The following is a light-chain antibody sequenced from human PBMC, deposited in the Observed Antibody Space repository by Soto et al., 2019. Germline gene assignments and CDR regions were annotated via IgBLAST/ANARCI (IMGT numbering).Light chain of an antibody. J-gene: IGKJ1*01. V-gene: IGKV3-11*01. CDR1: QSVGTF. CDR3: QQCNSWPQWT. Sequence: EIVLTQSPATLSLSPWERATLSCRASQSVGTFFAWYQQKPGQAPRLLIYDASNRATGIPARFSGSGSGTDFTLTISSLEPEDFAVYYCQQCNSWPQWTFGQGTKVDIK. CDR2: DAS.